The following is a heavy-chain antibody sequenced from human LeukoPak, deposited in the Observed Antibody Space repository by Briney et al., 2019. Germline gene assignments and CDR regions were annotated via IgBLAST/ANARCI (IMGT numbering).Heavy chain of an antibody. CDR1: GFTFSTYG. J-gene: IGHJ4*02. Sequence: PGGSLRLSCAASGFTFSTYGMSWARQAPGKGLEWVSAISGSGGGTYFADSVKGRFTISRDNSKNTLYLQMNSLRAEDTAVYYCAKDHWSGYYKFDYWGQGTLVTVSS. V-gene: IGHV3-23*01. CDR2: ISGSGGGT. CDR3: AKDHWSGYYKFDY. D-gene: IGHD3-3*01.